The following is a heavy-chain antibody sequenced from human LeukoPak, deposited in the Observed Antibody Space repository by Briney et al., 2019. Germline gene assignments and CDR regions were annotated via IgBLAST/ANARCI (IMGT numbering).Heavy chain of an antibody. D-gene: IGHD3-10*01. Sequence: GASVKVSCKPSGYAFTKYGISWVRQAPGQGLEWMSWISSNSDNRKYAQKFQGRVTMTTDTSTSTAYMHLRSLRSGDTAIYYCARMNDGIRGPTDLWGQGTLVTVSS. J-gene: IGHJ5*02. V-gene: IGHV1-18*01. CDR1: GYAFTKYG. CDR2: ISSNSDNR. CDR3: ARMNDGIRGPTDL.